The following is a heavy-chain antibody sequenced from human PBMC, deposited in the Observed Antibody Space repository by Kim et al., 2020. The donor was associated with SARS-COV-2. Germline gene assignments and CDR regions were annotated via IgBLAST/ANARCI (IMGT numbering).Heavy chain of an antibody. V-gene: IGHV4-34*01. CDR1: GGSFSGYY. CDR2: INHSGST. CDR3: ARGGDNCSSTSCYPFDY. Sequence: SETLSLTCAVYGGSFSGYYWSWIRQPPGKGLEWIGEINHSGSTNYNPSLKSRVTISVDTSKNQFSLKLSSVTAADTAVYYCARGGDNCSSTSCYPFDYWG. D-gene: IGHD2-2*01. J-gene: IGHJ4*01.